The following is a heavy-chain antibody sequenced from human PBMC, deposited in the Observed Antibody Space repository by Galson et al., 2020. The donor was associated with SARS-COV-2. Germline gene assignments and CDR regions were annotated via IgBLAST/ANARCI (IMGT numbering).Heavy chain of an antibody. D-gene: IGHD2-2*01. CDR3: ARARCSSTSCYNYYGMDV. CDR2: IYYSGST. V-gene: IGHV4-31*03. J-gene: IGHJ6*02. CDR1: GGSISSGGYY. Sequence: ETSETLSLTCTVSGGSISSGGYYWSWIRQHPGKGLEWIGYIYYSGSTYYNQSLKSRLTISVDTSKNQFSLKLSSVTAADTAVYYCARARCSSTSCYNYYGMDVWGQGTTVTVSS.